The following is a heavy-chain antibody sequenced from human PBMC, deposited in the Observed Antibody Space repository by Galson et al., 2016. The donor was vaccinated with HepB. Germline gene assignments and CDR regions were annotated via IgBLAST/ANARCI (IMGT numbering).Heavy chain of an antibody. D-gene: IGHD1-1*01. Sequence: SLRLSCAASGFTFNEYAMHWVRQAPGKGLEWASGITWNSGRIGYADSVRGRFTISRDGSKNSLYLQMNSLRVEDTAFYYCAKDIGAGHNFGLSPNYWGQGTLVTVSS. CDR2: ITWNSGRI. J-gene: IGHJ4*02. CDR1: GFTFNEYA. CDR3: AKDIGAGHNFGLSPNY. V-gene: IGHV3-9*01.